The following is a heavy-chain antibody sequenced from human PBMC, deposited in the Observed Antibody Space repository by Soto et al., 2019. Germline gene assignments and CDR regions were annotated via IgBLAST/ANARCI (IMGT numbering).Heavy chain of an antibody. D-gene: IGHD3-16*02. CDR3: ATGDYVWGSYRYRPKGGAFDI. CDR2: INPSGGST. V-gene: IGHV1-46*01. Sequence: QVQLVQSGAEVKKPGASVKVSCKASGYTFTSYYMHWVRQAPGQGLECMGIINPSGGSTSYAQKFQGRVTMTRDTSTSTVYMELSSLRSEDTAVYYCATGDYVWGSYRYRPKGGAFDIWGQGTMVTVSS. CDR1: GYTFTSYY. J-gene: IGHJ3*02.